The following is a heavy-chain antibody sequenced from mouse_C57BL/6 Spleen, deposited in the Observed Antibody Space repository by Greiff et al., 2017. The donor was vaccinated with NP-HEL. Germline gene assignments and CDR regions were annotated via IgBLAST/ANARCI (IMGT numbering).Heavy chain of an antibody. Sequence: VMLVESGPGLVQPSQSLSITCTVSGFSLTSYGVHWVRQSPGKGLEWLGVIWSGGSTDYNEDFMYRLGIPKDNSSSQVFFKMNILQADDTAIYYCARFTSAMDYWGQGTSVTVSS. D-gene: IGHD1-1*01. J-gene: IGHJ4*01. CDR2: IWSGGST. V-gene: IGHV2-5*01. CDR1: GFSLTSYG. CDR3: ARFTSAMDY.